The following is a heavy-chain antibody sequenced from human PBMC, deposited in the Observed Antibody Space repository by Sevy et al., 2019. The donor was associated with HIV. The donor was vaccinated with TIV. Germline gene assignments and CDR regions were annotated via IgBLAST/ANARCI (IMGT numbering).Heavy chain of an antibody. CDR2: IKSKSEGGTT. CDR3: AKADRAVAGTFDY. CDR1: GFTFSNAW. D-gene: IGHD6-19*01. J-gene: IGHJ4*02. V-gene: IGHV3-15*01. Sequence: GGSLRLSCGASGFTFSNAWMTWVRQAPGKGLEWVGRIKSKSEGGTTDYAAPVKGRFTISRDDSKNTLYLQMNSLRAEDTAVYYCAKADRAVAGTFDYWGQGTLVTVSS.